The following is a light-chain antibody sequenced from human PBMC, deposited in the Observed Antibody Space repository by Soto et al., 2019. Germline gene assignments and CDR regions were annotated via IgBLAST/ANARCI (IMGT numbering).Light chain of an antibody. CDR3: QQYGSSPRT. V-gene: IGKV3-20*01. CDR1: RKVINGY. CDR2: DAS. Sequence: EIVLTQPPGTLSLSPGERATLSCRASRKVINGYLAWYQQKPGQAPRLLIYDASSRATGIPDRFSGSGSGTDFTLTISRLEPEDFAVYSCQQYGSSPRTFGQGTKVDIK. J-gene: IGKJ1*01.